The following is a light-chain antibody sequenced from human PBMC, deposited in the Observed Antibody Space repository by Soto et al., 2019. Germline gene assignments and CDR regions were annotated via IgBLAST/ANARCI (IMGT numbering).Light chain of an antibody. Sequence: DIQMTHSPSTLSASVGDRVTITCRATQSISSWLAWYQRKPGKAPKLLIYDASSLESGVPSRFSGSGSGTEFTLTISSLQPDDFATYYCQQYSSYPYTFGQGTKVDIK. CDR1: QSISSW. V-gene: IGKV1-5*01. J-gene: IGKJ2*01. CDR3: QQYSSYPYT. CDR2: DAS.